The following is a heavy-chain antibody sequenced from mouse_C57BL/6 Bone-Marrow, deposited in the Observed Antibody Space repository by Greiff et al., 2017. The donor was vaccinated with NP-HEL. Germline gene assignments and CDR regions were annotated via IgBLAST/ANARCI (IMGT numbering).Heavy chain of an antibody. J-gene: IGHJ2*01. CDR3: ARNYSNEDYFDY. CDR1: GYSITSGYY. Sequence: EVKLMESGPGLVKPSQSLSLTCSVTGYSITSGYYWNWIRQFPGNKLEWMGYISYDGSNNYNPSLKNRISITRDTSKNQFFLKLNSVTTEDTATYYCARNYSNEDYFDYWGQGTTLTVSS. CDR2: ISYDGSN. V-gene: IGHV3-6*01. D-gene: IGHD2-5*01.